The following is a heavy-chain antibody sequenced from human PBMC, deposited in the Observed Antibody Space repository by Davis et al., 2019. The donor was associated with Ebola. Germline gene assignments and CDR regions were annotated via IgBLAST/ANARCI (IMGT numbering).Heavy chain of an antibody. CDR3: ARDLEGRDGSSWSYYYYYMDV. CDR1: GYTFTGYY. D-gene: IGHD6-13*01. V-gene: IGHV1-2*02. Sequence: ASVKVSCKASGYTFTGYYIHWVRQAPGQGLEWMGWINPDSGATNYAQKVQGRVTTTRDTSISTAYMELSRLRSDDTAVYYCARDLEGRDGSSWSYYYYYMDVWGKGTTVTVSS. CDR2: INPDSGAT. J-gene: IGHJ6*03.